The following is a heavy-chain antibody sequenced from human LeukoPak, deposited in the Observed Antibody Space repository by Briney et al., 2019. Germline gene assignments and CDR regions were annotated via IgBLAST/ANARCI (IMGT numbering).Heavy chain of an antibody. J-gene: IGHJ5*02. CDR1: GGSISSYY. V-gene: IGHV4-4*07. CDR3: ARERRTAMSYNWFDP. Sequence: SEALSLTCTVSGGSISSYYWSWIRQPAGKGLEWIGRIYTSGSTSYNPSLKSRVTISVDKSKNQFSLKLSSVTAADTAVYYCARERRTAMSYNWFDPWGQGTLVTVSS. CDR2: IYTSGST. D-gene: IGHD5-18*01.